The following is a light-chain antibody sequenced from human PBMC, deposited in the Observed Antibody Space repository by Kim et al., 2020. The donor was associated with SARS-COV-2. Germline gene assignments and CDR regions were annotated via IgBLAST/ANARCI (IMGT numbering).Light chain of an antibody. V-gene: IGKV3-15*01. Sequence: SPGERATLSCRASQNVNNNLAWYQQKPGQAPRRLLYAASTRATGVPARFSGSGSGTEFTLTISSLQSEDSAVYYCQQFYNWPPITFGQGTRLEIK. CDR2: AAS. CDR1: QNVNNN. CDR3: QQFYNWPPIT. J-gene: IGKJ5*01.